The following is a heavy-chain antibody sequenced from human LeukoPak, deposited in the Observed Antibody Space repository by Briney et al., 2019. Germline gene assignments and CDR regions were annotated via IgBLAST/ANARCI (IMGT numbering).Heavy chain of an antibody. J-gene: IGHJ4*02. Sequence: GALRLSCAASGFTFSSYWMHWVRQAPGKGLVWVSRINSDGSSTSYADSVKGRFTISRDNAKNTLYLQMNSLRAEDTAVYYCARGYSGSYMYYFDYWGQGTLVTVSS. D-gene: IGHD1-26*01. V-gene: IGHV3-74*01. CDR2: INSDGSST. CDR3: ARGYSGSYMYYFDY. CDR1: GFTFSSYW.